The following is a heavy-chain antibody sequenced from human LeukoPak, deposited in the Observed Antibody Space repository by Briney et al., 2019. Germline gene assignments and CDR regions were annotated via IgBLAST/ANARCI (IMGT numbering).Heavy chain of an antibody. CDR2: INWNGDSM. Sequence: PGGSLRLSCAASGFTFDDYAMHWVRQAPGKGLEWVSSINWNGDSMAYADSVKGRFTISRDNAKNSLYLQMNSLRAEDMALYFCAKGYGSGTYYNPFDFWGQGTLVTVSS. CDR1: GFTFDDYA. CDR3: AKGYGSGTYYNPFDF. D-gene: IGHD3-10*01. J-gene: IGHJ4*02. V-gene: IGHV3-9*03.